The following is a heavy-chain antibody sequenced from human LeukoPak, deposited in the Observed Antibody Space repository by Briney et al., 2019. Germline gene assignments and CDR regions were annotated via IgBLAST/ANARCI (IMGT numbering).Heavy chain of an antibody. D-gene: IGHD3-9*01. V-gene: IGHV1-18*01. CDR1: GYSFITYG. CDR2: ISAYNGNT. J-gene: IGHJ4*02. CDR3: ARDKIGYDILTGYYGMGVFDY. Sequence: ASVKVSCKASGYSFITYGISWVRQAPGQGLEWMGWISAYNGNTNYAQKLQGRVTMTTDTSTSTAYMELRSLRSDDTAVYYCARDKIGYDILTGYYGMGVFDYWGQGTLVTVSS.